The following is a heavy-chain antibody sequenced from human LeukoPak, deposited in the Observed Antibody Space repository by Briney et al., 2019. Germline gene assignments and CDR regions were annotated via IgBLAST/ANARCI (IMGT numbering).Heavy chain of an antibody. CDR3: ARDTNPGYSGYGGVDY. Sequence: ASVKVSCKASGYTFPSYFMHWVRQAPGQGLEWMGIINPSGGSTSYAQKFQGRVTMTRDTSTSTVYMELSSLRSEDTAVYYCARDTNPGYSGYGGVDYWGQGTLVTVSS. V-gene: IGHV1-46*01. CDR1: GYTFPSYF. J-gene: IGHJ4*02. CDR2: INPSGGST. D-gene: IGHD5-12*01.